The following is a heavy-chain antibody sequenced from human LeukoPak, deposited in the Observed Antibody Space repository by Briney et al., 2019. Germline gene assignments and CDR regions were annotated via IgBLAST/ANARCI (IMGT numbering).Heavy chain of an antibody. D-gene: IGHD3-3*01. CDR1: GGSISSSSYY. CDR3: ARRAYYDFWSGPRKSDTKNWFDP. Sequence: PSETLSLTCTVSGGSISSSSYYWGWIRQPPGKGLEWIGSIYYSGSTYYKPSLKSRVTISVDTSNHQFSLNLSSVTAADTAVYYCARRAYYDFWSGPRKSDTKNWFDPWGQGTLVTVSS. J-gene: IGHJ5*02. V-gene: IGHV4-39*01. CDR2: IYYSGST.